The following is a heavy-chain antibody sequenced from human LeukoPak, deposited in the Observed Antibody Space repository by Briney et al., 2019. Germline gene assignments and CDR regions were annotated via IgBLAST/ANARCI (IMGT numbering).Heavy chain of an antibody. D-gene: IGHD1-26*01. CDR3: AREGPIVGATHLVDY. CDR2: INPNSGST. J-gene: IGHJ4*02. CDR1: GYTFTDYY. V-gene: IGHV1-2*02. Sequence: ASVKVSCKASGYTFTDYYVHWVRQAPGQGLEWMGCINPNSGSTNYAQKFQGRVTMTRDTSISTAYMELSRLRSDDTAVYYCAREGPIVGATHLVDYWGQRTLVTVSS.